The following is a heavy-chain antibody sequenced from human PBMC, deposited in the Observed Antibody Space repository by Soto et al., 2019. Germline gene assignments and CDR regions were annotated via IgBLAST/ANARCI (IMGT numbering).Heavy chain of an antibody. Sequence: SETKSLTYTASDFYISTFYLILIRQTQGKGLEWIGYIYYTGSTNYNPSLKTRVAISMDTSKNQSSLNLSSVTAADTAVYYCAGAPNWAYFDLWGLGTLVTGSS. CDR3: AGAPNWAYFDL. V-gene: IGHV4-59*01. CDR1: DFYISTFY. D-gene: IGHD7-27*01. CDR2: IYYTGST. J-gene: IGHJ4*02.